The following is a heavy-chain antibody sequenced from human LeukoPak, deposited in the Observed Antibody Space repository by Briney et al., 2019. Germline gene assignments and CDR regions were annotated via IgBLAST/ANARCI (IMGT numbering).Heavy chain of an antibody. V-gene: IGHV3-11*01. Sequence: PGGSLRLSCAASGFTFSDYYMSWIRQAPGKGLEWVSYISSSGSTIYYADSVKGRFTISRDNAKNSLYLQTNSLRAEDTAVYYCARPLGRHFNYYMDVWGKGTTVTVSS. CDR1: GFTFSDYY. CDR2: ISSSGSTI. D-gene: IGHD1-1*01. J-gene: IGHJ6*03. CDR3: ARPLGRHFNYYMDV.